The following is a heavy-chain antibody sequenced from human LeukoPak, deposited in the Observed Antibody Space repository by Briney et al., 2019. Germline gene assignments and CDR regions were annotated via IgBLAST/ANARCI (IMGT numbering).Heavy chain of an antibody. CDR1: GFNLSSSS. CDR2: ISSSASYI. J-gene: IGHJ5*02. CDR3: AREKTMLRGEGFDP. D-gene: IGHD3-10*01. V-gene: IGHV3-21*01. Sequence: GGSLRLSCAASGFNLSSSSMNWVRQAPGKGLEWVSSISSSASYIYYTDSVKGRFTISRDNAKNSLYLQMDSLRAEDTAVYYCAREKTMLRGEGFDPWGQGTLVTVSS.